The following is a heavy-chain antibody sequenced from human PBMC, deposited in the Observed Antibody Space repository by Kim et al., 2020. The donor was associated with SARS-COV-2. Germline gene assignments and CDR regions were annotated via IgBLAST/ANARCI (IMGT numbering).Heavy chain of an antibody. V-gene: IGHV4-61*01. D-gene: IGHD1-20*01. J-gene: IGHJ6*02. CDR3: ARDRGYNWNYYYYYGTDV. CDR2: IYYSGST. CDR1: GGSVSSGSYY. Sequence: SETLSLTCTVSGGSVSSGSYYWSWIRQPPGKGLEWIGYIYYSGSTNYNPSLKSRVTISVDTSKNQFSLKLSSVTAADTAVYYCARDRGYNWNYYYYYGTDVWGQGTTVTVPS.